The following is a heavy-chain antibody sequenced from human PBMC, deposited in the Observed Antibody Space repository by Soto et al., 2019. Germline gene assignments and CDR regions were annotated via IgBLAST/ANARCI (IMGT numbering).Heavy chain of an antibody. CDR1: GGSIGSSSYY. J-gene: IGHJ4*02. Sequence: SETLSLTCTVSGGSIGSSSYYWGWIRQPPGKGLEWIGFIYYSGGAYYNPSLKSRVTISVDTSKNQFSLKLSSVTASDTAVYYCARRYGSAIDYWGQGTLVTVSS. CDR2: IYYSGGA. D-gene: IGHD1-26*01. V-gene: IGHV4-39*07. CDR3: ARRYGSAIDY.